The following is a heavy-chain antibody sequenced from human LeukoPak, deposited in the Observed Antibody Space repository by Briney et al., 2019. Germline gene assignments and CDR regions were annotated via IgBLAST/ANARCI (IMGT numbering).Heavy chain of an antibody. V-gene: IGHV3-23*01. J-gene: IGHJ4*02. D-gene: IGHD2-2*01. CDR3: AKEQDNQLLLSHFDY. Sequence: GGSLRLSCTGFIFSNYAVSWVRQAPGKGLEWVSAVSGDGVRTFYADSVKGRFTISRDNSMSALSLQMNSLRAEDTAVYYCAKEQDNQLLLSHFDYWGQGILVTVSS. CDR1: GFIFSNYA. CDR2: VSGDGVRT.